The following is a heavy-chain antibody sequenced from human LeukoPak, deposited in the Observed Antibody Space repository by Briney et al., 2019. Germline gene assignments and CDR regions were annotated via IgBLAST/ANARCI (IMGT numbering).Heavy chain of an antibody. CDR2: IYTSGST. Sequence: KPSETLSLTCTVFGDSISTYYWSWIRQPAGKGLEWIGRIYTSGSTNYNPSLKSRVTISVDTSKNQFSLKLSSVTAADTAVYYCARDGGIAVAGTPHWGQGTLVTVSS. CDR1: GDSISTYY. CDR3: ARDGGIAVAGTPH. J-gene: IGHJ4*02. D-gene: IGHD6-19*01. V-gene: IGHV4-4*07.